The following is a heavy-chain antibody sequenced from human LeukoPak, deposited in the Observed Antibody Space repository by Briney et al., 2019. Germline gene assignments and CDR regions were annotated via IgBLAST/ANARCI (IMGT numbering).Heavy chain of an antibody. CDR3: ARAPGYCSGGSCSYYYGMGV. CDR2: INHSGST. CDR1: GGSFSGYY. D-gene: IGHD2-15*01. V-gene: IGHV4-34*01. J-gene: IGHJ6*02. Sequence: SETLSLTCAVYGGSFSGYYWSWIRQPPGKGLEWIGEINHSGSTNYNPSLKSRVTISVDTSKNQFSLKLSSVTAADTAVYYCARAPGYCSGGSCSYYYGMGVWGQGTTVTVSS.